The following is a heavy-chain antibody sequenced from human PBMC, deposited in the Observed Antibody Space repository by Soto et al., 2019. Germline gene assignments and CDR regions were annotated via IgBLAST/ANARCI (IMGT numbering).Heavy chain of an antibody. Sequence: SETLSLTCAVYGGSFSGYYWSWIRQPPGKGLEWIGEINHSGSTNYNPSLKSRVTISVDTSKNQFSLKLSSVTAADTAVYYCARASTAAAGYVDYWGQGTLVTVSS. CDR2: INHSGST. V-gene: IGHV4-34*01. CDR3: ARASTAAAGYVDY. J-gene: IGHJ4*02. CDR1: GGSFSGYY. D-gene: IGHD6-13*01.